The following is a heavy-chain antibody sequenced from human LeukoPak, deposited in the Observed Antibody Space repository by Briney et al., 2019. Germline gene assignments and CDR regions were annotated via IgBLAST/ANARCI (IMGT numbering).Heavy chain of an antibody. D-gene: IGHD2-15*01. V-gene: IGHV3-66*01. CDR3: AKDLDERIVVVVAATGGYYYGMDV. CDR2: IYSGGTT. Sequence: PGGSLRLSCAASGFTVNSNYMSWVRQAPGKGLEWVSVIYSGGTTYYADSVKGRFTISRDNSKNTLYLQMNSLRAEDTAVYYCAKDLDERIVVVVAATGGYYYGMDVWGQGTTVTVSS. CDR1: GFTVNSNY. J-gene: IGHJ6*02.